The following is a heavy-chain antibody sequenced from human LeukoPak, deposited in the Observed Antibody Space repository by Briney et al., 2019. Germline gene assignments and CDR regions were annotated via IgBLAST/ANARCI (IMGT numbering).Heavy chain of an antibody. Sequence: TLSNYAMSWARQPPGKGLEWIGYIYYSGSTYYNPSLKSRVTISVDTSKNQFSLKLSSVTAADTAVYYCARDFVVAPNWFDPWGQGTLVTVSS. J-gene: IGHJ5*02. D-gene: IGHD2-15*01. CDR1: TLSNYA. V-gene: IGHV4-30-4*08. CDR3: ARDFVVAPNWFDP. CDR2: IYYSGST.